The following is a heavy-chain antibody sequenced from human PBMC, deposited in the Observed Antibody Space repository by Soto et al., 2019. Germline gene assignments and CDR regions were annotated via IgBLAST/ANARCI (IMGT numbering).Heavy chain of an antibody. V-gene: IGHV3-30*18. Sequence: GSRPLDRPACTLTLSRLCPHYYQQPPGKGLDWVAFISFDGSNKYYVDSAKGRFIISRDNSKNTLSLQMNSLKAEDTAVYYCAKEPYKYCEIGARYYGLDVWGLGITV. CDR2: ISFDGSNK. D-gene: IGHD3-3*01. CDR3: AKEPYKYCEIGARYYGLDV. CDR1: TLTLSRLC. J-gene: IGHJ6*01.